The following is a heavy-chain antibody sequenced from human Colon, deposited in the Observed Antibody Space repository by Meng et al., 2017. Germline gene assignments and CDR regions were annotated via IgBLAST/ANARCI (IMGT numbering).Heavy chain of an antibody. Sequence: VQLPQWGAGLLKPSETLSLPCAVYGGSFSGYYWSWIRQPPGKGLEWIGEINHSGSTNYNPSLKSRVTISVDTFKNQFSLKLSSVTAADTAVYYCARGRYSGYLPWGQGTLVTVSS. D-gene: IGHD5-12*01. CDR1: GGSFSGYY. V-gene: IGHV4-34*01. J-gene: IGHJ5*02. CDR2: INHSGST. CDR3: ARGRYSGYLP.